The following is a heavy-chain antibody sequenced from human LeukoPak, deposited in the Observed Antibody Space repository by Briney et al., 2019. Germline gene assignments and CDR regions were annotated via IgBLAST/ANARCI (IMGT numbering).Heavy chain of an antibody. CDR3: ATSTFGPDQYYYYYMDV. V-gene: IGHV3-23*01. J-gene: IGHJ6*03. CDR1: GFTFSSYA. CDR2: ISGSGGST. Sequence: GGSLRPSCAASGFTFSSYAMSWVRQAPGKGLEWVSAISGSGGSTYYADSVKGRFTISRDNSKNTLYLQMNSLRAEDTAVYYCATSTFGPDQYYYYYMDVWGKGTTVTVSS. D-gene: IGHD1-1*01.